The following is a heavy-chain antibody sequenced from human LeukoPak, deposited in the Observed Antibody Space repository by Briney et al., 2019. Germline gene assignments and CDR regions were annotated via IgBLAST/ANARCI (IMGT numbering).Heavy chain of an antibody. D-gene: IGHD6-19*01. V-gene: IGHV3-30*18. Sequence: PGGSLRLSCAASGFTFSSYGMHWVRQAPGKGLEWVAVISYDGSNKYYADSVKGRFTISRDNSKNTPYLQMNSLRAEDTAVYYCAKDQGGSGLIDYWGQGTLVTVSS. CDR1: GFTFSSYG. J-gene: IGHJ4*02. CDR3: AKDQGGSGLIDY. CDR2: ISYDGSNK.